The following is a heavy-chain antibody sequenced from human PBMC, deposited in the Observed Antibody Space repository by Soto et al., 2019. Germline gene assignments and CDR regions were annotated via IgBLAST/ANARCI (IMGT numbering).Heavy chain of an antibody. CDR3: ARGGFSNWFDP. V-gene: IGHV4-61*01. D-gene: IGHD3-3*01. Sequence: SETLSLTCIVSGGSISSTSYYWSWIRQPPGKGLEWIGYIYYSGSTNYNPSLKSRVTISVDTSKNQFSLKLSSVTAADTAVYYCARGGFSNWFDPWGQGTLVTVSS. CDR1: GGSISSTSYY. CDR2: IYYSGST. J-gene: IGHJ5*02.